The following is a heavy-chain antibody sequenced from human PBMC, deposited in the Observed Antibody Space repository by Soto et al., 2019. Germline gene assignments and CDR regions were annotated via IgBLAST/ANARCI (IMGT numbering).Heavy chain of an antibody. V-gene: IGHV1-46*01. CDR2: INPSGGST. CDR1: GYTFASYY. D-gene: IGHD5-12*01. CDR3: ARDLPRDIDYYYYGMDV. J-gene: IGHJ6*02. Sequence: GASVKVSCKASGYTFASYYMHWVRQAPGRGLEWMGIINPSGGSTSYAQKFQGRVTMTRDTSTSTVYMELSSLRSEDTAVYYCARDLPRDIDYYYYGMDVWAQGTTVTVSS.